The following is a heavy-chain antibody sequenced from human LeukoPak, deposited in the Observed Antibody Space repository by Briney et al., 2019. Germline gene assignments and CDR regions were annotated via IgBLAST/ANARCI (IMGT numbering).Heavy chain of an antibody. J-gene: IGHJ4*02. CDR2: INSDGSST. CDR3: ATTYYYDSSGYAGY. D-gene: IGHD3-22*01. Sequence: GGSLRLSCAASGFTFSTYWMHWVRQAPGKGLVWVSRINSDGSSTSYADSVKGRFTISRDNAKHTLYLQMNSLGAEDTAVCYCATTYYYDSSGYAGYWGQGTLVTVSS. V-gene: IGHV3-74*01. CDR1: GFTFSTYW.